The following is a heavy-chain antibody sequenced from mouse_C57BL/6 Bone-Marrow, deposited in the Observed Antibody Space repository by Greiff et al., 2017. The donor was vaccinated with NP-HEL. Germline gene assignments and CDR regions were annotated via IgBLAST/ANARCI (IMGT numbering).Heavy chain of an antibody. CDR3: ARPNYGSIYYFDY. J-gene: IGHJ2*01. V-gene: IGHV1-59*01. CDR2: IDPSDSYT. CDR1: GYTFTSYW. D-gene: IGHD1-1*01. Sequence: QVQLQQPGAELVRPGTSVKLSCKASGYTFTSYWMHWVKQRPGQGLEWIGVIDPSDSYTNYNQKFKGKATLTVDTSSSTAYMQLSSLTSEDSAVYYCARPNYGSIYYFDYWGQGTTLTVSS.